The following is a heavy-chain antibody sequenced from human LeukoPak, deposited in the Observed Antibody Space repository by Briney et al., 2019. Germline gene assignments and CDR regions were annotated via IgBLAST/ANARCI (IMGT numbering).Heavy chain of an antibody. CDR3: ARFSPGVDAFDI. V-gene: IGHV1-18*01. CDR2: ISAYNGNT. J-gene: IGHJ3*02. CDR1: GYTFTSYG. Sequence: ASVKVSCRASGYTFTSYGISWVRQAPGQGLEWMGWISAYNGNTNYAQKLQGRVTMTTDTSTSTAYMELRSLRSDDTAVYYCARFSPGVDAFDIWGQGTMVTVSS. D-gene: IGHD3-10*01.